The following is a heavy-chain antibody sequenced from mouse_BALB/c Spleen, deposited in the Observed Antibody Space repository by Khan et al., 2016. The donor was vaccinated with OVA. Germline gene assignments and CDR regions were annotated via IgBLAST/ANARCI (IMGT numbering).Heavy chain of an antibody. V-gene: IGHV1-26*01. J-gene: IGHJ3*01. CDR3: ARGYEFFPY. CDR2: VNPNNGDT. D-gene: IGHD2-12*01. Sequence: EVQLQQSEPDLVKPGASVKISCKASGYSFTVYYMTWVKQSHGKSPEWIGRVNPNNGDTNYNQNFKGKAILTVDKSSNTAYMELRSLTSEDSAVFYCARGYEFFPYWGQGTLVTVSA. CDR1: GYSFTVYY.